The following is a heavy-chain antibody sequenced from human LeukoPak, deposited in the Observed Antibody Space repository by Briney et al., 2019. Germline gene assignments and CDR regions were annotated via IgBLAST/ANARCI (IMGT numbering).Heavy chain of an antibody. D-gene: IGHD2-15*01. Sequence: GGSLRLSCAASGFTFSTYWMTWVRQAPGKGLEWVAVISYDGSNKYYADSVKGRFTISRDNSKNTLYLQMNSLRAEDTAVYYCAKDLGYCSGGSCYGYYYYYYMDVWGKGTTVTVSS. CDR3: AKDLGYCSGGSCYGYYYYYYMDV. J-gene: IGHJ6*03. V-gene: IGHV3-30*18. CDR2: ISYDGSNK. CDR1: GFTFSTYW.